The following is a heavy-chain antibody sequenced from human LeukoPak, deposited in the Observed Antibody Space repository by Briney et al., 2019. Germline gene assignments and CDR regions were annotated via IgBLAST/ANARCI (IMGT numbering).Heavy chain of an antibody. CDR3: ARDQRGIPGEPFYYYYYMDV. Sequence: SVKVSYKASGGTFSSYAISWVRQAPGQGLEWMGGIIPIFGTANHAQKFQGRVTITADESTSTAYMELSSLRSEDTAVYYCARDQRGIPGEPFYYYYYMDVWGKGTTVTVSS. J-gene: IGHJ6*03. D-gene: IGHD7-27*01. CDR2: IIPIFGTA. CDR1: GGTFSSYA. V-gene: IGHV1-69*13.